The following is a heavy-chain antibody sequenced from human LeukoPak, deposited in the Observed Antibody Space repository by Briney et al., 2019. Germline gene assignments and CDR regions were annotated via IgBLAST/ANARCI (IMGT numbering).Heavy chain of an antibody. Sequence: LSXTXSVSGGSISSXXWSWIRQPPGXXLEWIGYIYYSGGTNYNPSLKSRVTISVDTSKNQFSLKLSSVTAADTAVYYCARVEGYDDAFDIWGQGTMVTVSS. V-gene: IGHV4-59*01. D-gene: IGHD1-1*01. CDR1: GGSISSXX. CDR2: IYYSGGT. CDR3: ARVEGYDDAFDI. J-gene: IGHJ3*02.